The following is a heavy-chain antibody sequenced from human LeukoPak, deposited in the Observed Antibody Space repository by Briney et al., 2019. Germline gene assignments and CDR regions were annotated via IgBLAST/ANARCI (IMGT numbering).Heavy chain of an antibody. D-gene: IGHD1-1*01. CDR3: VKESLEGDT. CDR1: GFTFTHFG. CDR2: VRYDGDLQ. J-gene: IGHJ5*02. V-gene: IGHV3-30*02. Sequence: GGSLRLSCAASGFTFTHFGMHWVRQAPGKGLDWVAFVRYDGDLQFYADSVQGRFTISRDNSKNTVDLQMNKLRIEDTAVYYCVKESLEGDTWGQGTLVTVSS.